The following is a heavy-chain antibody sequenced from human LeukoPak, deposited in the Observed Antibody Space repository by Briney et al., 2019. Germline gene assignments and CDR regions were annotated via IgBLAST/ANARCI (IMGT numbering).Heavy chain of an antibody. D-gene: IGHD3-16*01. J-gene: IGHJ6*02. Sequence: PSETLSLTCTVSGGSISSGGYYWIWIRQHPGKGLEWIGYTYYSGSTNYNPSLKSRVTISVDTSKNQLSLNLSSVTAADTAVYYCARDLSDDGSPYTHYGMAVWGQGTTVTVSS. CDR1: GGSISSGGYY. V-gene: IGHV4-31*03. CDR2: TYYSGST. CDR3: ARDLSDDGSPYTHYGMAV.